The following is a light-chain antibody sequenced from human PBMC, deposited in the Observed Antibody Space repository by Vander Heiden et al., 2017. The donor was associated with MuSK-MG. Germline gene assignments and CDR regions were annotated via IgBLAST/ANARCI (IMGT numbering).Light chain of an antibody. V-gene: IGLV3-19*01. Sequence: SSELPHDPAVSVALGQTVRITCRGDSLRSYYASWYQQKPVKAPALVIYGKNNRPAGRRVRFSGSSSGNTASLTITGAQAEDDADYYSNSQDSSGNLWVFGGGTKLTVL. CDR1: SLRSYY. CDR2: GKN. J-gene: IGLJ3*02. CDR3: NSQDSSGNLWV.